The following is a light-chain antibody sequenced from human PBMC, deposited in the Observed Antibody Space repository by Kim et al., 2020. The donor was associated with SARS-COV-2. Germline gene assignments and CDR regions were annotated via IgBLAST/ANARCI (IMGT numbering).Light chain of an antibody. CDR2: QDN. CDR1: SCKLRKNY. Sequence: GQRDRISFARSSCKLRKNYIYSVQQLPGTAPKPLIYQDNPRPSGVPDRISGSQAGNSAFLAIGGLRSEDEADYYCAAWDDSLSGWVFGGGTQLTVL. CDR3: AAWDDSLSGWV. J-gene: IGLJ3*02. V-gene: IGLV1-47*01.